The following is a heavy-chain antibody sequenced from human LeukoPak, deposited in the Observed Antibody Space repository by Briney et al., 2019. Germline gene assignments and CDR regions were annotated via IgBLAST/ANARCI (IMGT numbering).Heavy chain of an antibody. CDR1: GFTFSSYS. J-gene: IGHJ4*02. CDR3: AMIEQVVSNVEGGY. V-gene: IGHV3-7*01. CDR2: IKQDGSMK. Sequence: GGSLRLSCAASGFTFSSYSMNWVRQAPGKGLEWVANIKQDGSMKGYVDSVKGRFTISRDNAKNSLYLQMNSLRADDTAVYLCAMIEQVVSNVEGGYWGQGTLVTVSS. D-gene: IGHD6-6*01.